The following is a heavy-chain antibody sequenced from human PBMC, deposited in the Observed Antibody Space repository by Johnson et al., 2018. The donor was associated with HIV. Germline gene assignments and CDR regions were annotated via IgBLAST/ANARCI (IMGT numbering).Heavy chain of an antibody. CDR3: TAHYRNAFDI. J-gene: IGHJ3*02. V-gene: IGHV3-15*01. Sequence: VQLVESGGGLVKPGGSLRLSCAASGFTFSNAWMSWVRQAPGKGLEWVGRIKSKTDGGTTDYAAPVKGRFTLSRDDSNNTLFLQMNSLKTEDTALYYCTAHYRNAFDIWGQGTMVTVSS. CDR1: GFTFSNAW. CDR2: IKSKTDGGTT. D-gene: IGHD1-26*01.